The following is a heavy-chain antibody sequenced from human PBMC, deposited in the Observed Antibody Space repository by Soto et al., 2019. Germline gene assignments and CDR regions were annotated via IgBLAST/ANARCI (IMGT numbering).Heavy chain of an antibody. V-gene: IGHV4-30-2*01. Sequence: KPSETLSLTCAVSGGSISSGGYSWSWIRQPPGKGLEWIGYIYHSGSTYYNPSLKSRVTISVDRSKNQFSLKLSSVTAADTAVYYCARAGDSSGYVWFDPWGQGTLVTVSS. CDR1: GGSISSGGYS. CDR3: ARAGDSSGYVWFDP. CDR2: IYHSGST. J-gene: IGHJ5*02. D-gene: IGHD3-22*01.